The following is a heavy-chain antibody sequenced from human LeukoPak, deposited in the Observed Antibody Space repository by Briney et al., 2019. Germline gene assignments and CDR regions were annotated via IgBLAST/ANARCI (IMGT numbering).Heavy chain of an antibody. CDR3: ARDPDIVVVVEDYFDY. CDR1: GFTFSDYP. D-gene: IGHD2-15*01. Sequence: GGSLRLSCEASGFTFSDYPMHWVRRAPGKGLEWVSSISSRSRYFYYAESVKGRFSISRDNAKNSLYLQMNSLRSEDTAVYYCARDPDIVVVVEDYFDYWGQGTLVTVSS. J-gene: IGHJ4*02. CDR2: ISSRSRYF. V-gene: IGHV3-21*04.